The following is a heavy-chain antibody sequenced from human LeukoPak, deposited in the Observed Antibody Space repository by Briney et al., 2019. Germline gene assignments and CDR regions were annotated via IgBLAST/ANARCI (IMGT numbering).Heavy chain of an antibody. CDR3: ARVPRELGAY. J-gene: IGHJ4*02. D-gene: IGHD3-16*01. CDR2: MNPNSGFT. Sequence: GASVKVSCKASGNTFTNYDINWVRQATGQGLEWMGYMNPNSGFTTYAQKFQGRVTMTRDTSISTAYMELSSLRSDDTAVYYCARVPRELGAYWGQGTLVTVSS. CDR1: GNTFTNYD. V-gene: IGHV1-8*01.